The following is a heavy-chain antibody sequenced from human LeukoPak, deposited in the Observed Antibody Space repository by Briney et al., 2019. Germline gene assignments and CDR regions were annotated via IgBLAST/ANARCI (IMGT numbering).Heavy chain of an antibody. Sequence: GGSLRLSCGASGFTFSDYNMRWIRQAPGKGLEWVASISRSGSTKYYADSVKGRFTISRDNAKNSLFLQMNSLRAEDTAVYYCARVLRYCSGGNCYSGGLGYMDVWGKGTTVTISS. CDR2: ISRSGSTK. J-gene: IGHJ6*03. CDR1: GFTFSDYN. D-gene: IGHD2-15*01. CDR3: ARVLRYCSGGNCYSGGLGYMDV. V-gene: IGHV3-11*01.